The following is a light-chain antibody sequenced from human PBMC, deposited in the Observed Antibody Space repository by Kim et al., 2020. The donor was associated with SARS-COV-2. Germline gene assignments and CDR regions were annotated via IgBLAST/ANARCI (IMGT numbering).Light chain of an antibody. V-gene: IGLV4-69*01. CDR3: QTWGTGIRV. CDR1: SGHSSYA. CDR2: LNSDGSH. Sequence: QLVLTQSPPASASLGASVKLTCTLSSGHSSYAIAWHQQQPEKGPRYLMKLNSDGSHSKGDGIPDRFSGSSSGAERYLTISGLQSEDEADYYCQTWGTGIRVFGGGTQLTVL. J-gene: IGLJ2*01.